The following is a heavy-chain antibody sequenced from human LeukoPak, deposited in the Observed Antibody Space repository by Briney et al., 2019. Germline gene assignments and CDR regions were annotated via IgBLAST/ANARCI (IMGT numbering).Heavy chain of an antibody. Sequence: SETLSLTCAVDGGSFSYYYWSWIRQPPGKGLEWIGEINHSGSTNYNPSLKSRATISVDTSRNQFSLSLSSVTAADTAIYYCARRGTFYISTIIDYWGQGTLVTVSS. CDR3: ARRGTFYISTIIDY. CDR2: INHSGST. D-gene: IGHD5-24*01. V-gene: IGHV4-34*01. J-gene: IGHJ4*02. CDR1: GGSFSYYY.